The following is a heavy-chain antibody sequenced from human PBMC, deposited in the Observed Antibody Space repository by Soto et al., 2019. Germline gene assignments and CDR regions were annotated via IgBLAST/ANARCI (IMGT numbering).Heavy chain of an antibody. CDR1: GGTFSSYR. V-gene: IGHV1-69*13. J-gene: IGHJ4*02. Sequence: SVKVSCKASGGTFSSYRINWVRQAPGQGLEWVGGIVPIYRTADYAQKFQGRVTITADESARTSYMELRSLKSPDTAVYYCVRDSGAKLSSSWGQGTLVTVSS. CDR3: VRDSGAKLSSS. CDR2: IVPIYRTA. D-gene: IGHD6-13*01.